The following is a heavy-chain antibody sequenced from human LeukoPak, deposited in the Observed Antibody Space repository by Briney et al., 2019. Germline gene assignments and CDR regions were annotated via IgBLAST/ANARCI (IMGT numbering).Heavy chain of an antibody. CDR1: GFTFSSYG. CDR3: ACSLFGVGKYYYYYYGMDV. CDR2: IPYDGSNN. J-gene: IGHJ6*02. D-gene: IGHD2-8*01. V-gene: IGHV3-30*03. Sequence: PGGSLRLSCAASGFTFSSYGLHWVRQAPGKGLEWVAVIPYDGSNNYYADSMKGRFTISRDNSKSTLYLQMNSLKAEDTAVYYCACSLFGVGKYYYYYYGMDVWGQGTTVSVSS.